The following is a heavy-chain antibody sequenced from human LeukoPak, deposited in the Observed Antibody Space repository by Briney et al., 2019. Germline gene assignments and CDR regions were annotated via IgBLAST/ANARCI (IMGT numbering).Heavy chain of an antibody. D-gene: IGHD3-22*01. CDR3: ARGSVPYYYYDSSGYFDY. CDR2: INHSGST. J-gene: IGHJ4*02. Sequence: SETLSLTCAVYGGSFSGYYWSWIRQPPGKGLEWIGEINHSGSTNYNPSLKSRVTISVDTSKNQFSLKLSSVTAADTAVYYCARGSVPYYYYDSSGYFDYWGQGTLVTVSS. V-gene: IGHV4-34*01. CDR1: GGSFSGYY.